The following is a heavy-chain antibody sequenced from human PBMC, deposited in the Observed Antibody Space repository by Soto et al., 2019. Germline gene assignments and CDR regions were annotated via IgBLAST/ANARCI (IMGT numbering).Heavy chain of an antibody. CDR3: ARLIYDFWSGYYGSGGHFDY. D-gene: IGHD3-3*01. CDR1: GGSISSSSYY. J-gene: IGHJ4*02. CDR2: IYYSGST. Sequence: SETLSLTCTVSGGSISSSSYYWGWIRQPPGKGLEWIGSIYYSGSTYYNPSLKSRVTISVDTSKNQFSLKLSSVTAADTAVYYCARLIYDFWSGYYGSGGHFDYWGQGTLVTVSS. V-gene: IGHV4-39*01.